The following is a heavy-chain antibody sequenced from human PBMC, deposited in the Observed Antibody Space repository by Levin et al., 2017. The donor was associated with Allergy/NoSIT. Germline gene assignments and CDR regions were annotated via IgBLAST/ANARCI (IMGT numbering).Heavy chain of an antibody. CDR2: ILHDGTNK. V-gene: IGHV3-30*18. CDR1: GFPFGTYG. CDR3: AKDAIYSSGWRPKPLDY. J-gene: IGHJ4*02. Sequence: QTGGSLRLSCAASGFPFGTYGMNWVRQAPGKGLEWVAAILHDGTNKYYGDSVKGRFTISRDNSKNTLYLLMNSLRAEDTAVYYCAKDAIYSSGWRPKPLDYWGQGTLVTVSS. D-gene: IGHD6-19*01.